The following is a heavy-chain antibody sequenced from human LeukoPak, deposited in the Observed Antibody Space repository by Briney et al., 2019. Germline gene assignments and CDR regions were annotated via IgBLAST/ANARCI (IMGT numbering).Heavy chain of an antibody. CDR3: ARRKKSYYYDSSGYYYVFDY. J-gene: IGHJ4*02. CDR2: IIPIFGTA. Sequence: SVKVSCKASGGTFSSYAISWVRQAPGQGLEWMGGIIPIFGTANYAQKFQDRVTITTDESTSTAYMELSSLRSEDTAVYYCARRKKSYYYDSSGYYYVFDYWGQGTLVTVSS. V-gene: IGHV1-69*05. D-gene: IGHD3-22*01. CDR1: GGTFSSYA.